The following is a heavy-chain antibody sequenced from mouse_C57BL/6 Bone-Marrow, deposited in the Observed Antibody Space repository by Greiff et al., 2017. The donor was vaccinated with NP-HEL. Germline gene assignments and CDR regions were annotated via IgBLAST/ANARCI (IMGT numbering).Heavy chain of an antibody. D-gene: IGHD3-2*02. J-gene: IGHJ2*01. CDR1: GYTFTSYW. CDR3: ARGDSSGYLIDY. CDR2: IHPNSGST. Sequence: QVQLQQPGAELVKPGASVTLSCKASGYTFTSYWMHWVKQRPGQGLEWIGMIHPNSGSTNYNEKFKSKATLTVDKSSSTAYMQLSSLTSEDSAVYYCARGDSSGYLIDYWGQGTTLTVSS. V-gene: IGHV1-64*01.